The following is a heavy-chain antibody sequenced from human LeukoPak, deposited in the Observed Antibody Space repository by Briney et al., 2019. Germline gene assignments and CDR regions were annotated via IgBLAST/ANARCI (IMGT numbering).Heavy chain of an antibody. J-gene: IGHJ4*02. CDR3: AKGSDYGGNSGSGEGYYFDY. V-gene: IGHV3-30*18. Sequence: HTGRSLRLSCAASGFTFSSYGMHWVRQAPGKGLEWVAVISYDGSNKYYADSVKGRFTISRDNSKNTLYLQMNSLRAEDTAVYYCAKGSDYGGNSGSGEGYYFDYWGQGTLVTVSS. CDR1: GFTFSSYG. CDR2: ISYDGSNK. D-gene: IGHD4-23*01.